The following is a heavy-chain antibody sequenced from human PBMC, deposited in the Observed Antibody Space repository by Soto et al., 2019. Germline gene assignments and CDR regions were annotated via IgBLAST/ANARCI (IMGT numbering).Heavy chain of an antibody. Sequence: PSETLSVTCAVYGGSFSGYDWSWIRQTPGKGLEWIGEINHSGSTNYNPSLKSRVTISVDTSKNQFSLKLSSVTAADTAVYYCARVRWEQLVPYYYYGMDVWGQGTTVTVSS. J-gene: IGHJ6*02. CDR3: ARVRWEQLVPYYYYGMDV. CDR1: GGSFSGYD. V-gene: IGHV4-34*01. CDR2: INHSGST. D-gene: IGHD6-13*01.